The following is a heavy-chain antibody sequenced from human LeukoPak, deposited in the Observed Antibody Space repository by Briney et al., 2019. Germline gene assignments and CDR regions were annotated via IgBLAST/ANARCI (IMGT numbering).Heavy chain of an antibody. J-gene: IGHJ4*02. V-gene: IGHV4-39*02. Sequence: PSETLSLTCTVSGGSIRSTSYYWGGIRQSPGKGLEWIGSIYYSGSTFYNPSLKSRVTISADTSKNQFSLKLSSVTAADTAVYYCARDTGIAGPDYWGQGTLVTVSS. CDR2: IYYSGST. D-gene: IGHD6-13*01. CDR3: ARDTGIAGPDY. CDR1: GGSIRSTSYY.